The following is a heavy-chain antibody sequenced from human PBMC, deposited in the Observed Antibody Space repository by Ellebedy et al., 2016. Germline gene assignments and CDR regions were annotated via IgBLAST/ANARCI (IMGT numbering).Heavy chain of an antibody. V-gene: IGHV4-39*07. D-gene: IGHD3-10*01. Sequence: SETLSLTXTVSGGSISSSSYYWGWIRQPPGKGLEWIGSIYYSGSTYYNPSLKSRVTISVDTSKNQFSLKLSSVTAADTAVYYCARDNSYVSGSQGFDYWGQGTLVTVSS. J-gene: IGHJ4*02. CDR3: ARDNSYVSGSQGFDY. CDR1: GGSISSSSYY. CDR2: IYYSGST.